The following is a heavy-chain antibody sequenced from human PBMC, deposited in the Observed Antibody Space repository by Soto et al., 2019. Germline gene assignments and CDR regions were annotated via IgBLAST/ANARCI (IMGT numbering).Heavy chain of an antibody. Sequence: LSLTCTVSGGSVSSGNDYWSWIRQPPGKGLEWIGYIYHSGSTNYNPSLKSRPTISGDTSKNQFSLKLSSVTAADTAVYYCARGGTILTGYMDYYYGMDVWGQGTTVTVSS. D-gene: IGHD3-9*01. V-gene: IGHV4-61*01. CDR3: ARGGTILTGYMDYYYGMDV. CDR2: IYHSGST. CDR1: GGSVSSGNDY. J-gene: IGHJ6*02.